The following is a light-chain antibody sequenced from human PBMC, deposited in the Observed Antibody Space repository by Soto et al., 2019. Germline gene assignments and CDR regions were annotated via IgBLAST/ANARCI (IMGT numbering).Light chain of an antibody. CDR1: SSDVGSYNH. V-gene: IGLV2-8*01. CDR3: TSYAVTDTWV. J-gene: IGLJ3*02. CDR2: EVN. Sequence: QSVLTQPPSASGSPGQSVTISCTGTSSDVGSYNHVSWYQQHPGKAPKLMIYEVNKRPSGVPDRFSGSKSGNTASLTVSGLQAEDEADYYCTSYAVTDTWVFGGGTKLTVL.